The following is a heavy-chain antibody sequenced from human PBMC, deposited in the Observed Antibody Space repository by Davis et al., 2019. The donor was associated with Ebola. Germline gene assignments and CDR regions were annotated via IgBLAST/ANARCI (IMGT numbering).Heavy chain of an antibody. CDR1: GFTFSSYS. J-gene: IGHJ4*02. CDR3: ARETSTGWLAQGY. V-gene: IGHV3-48*02. CDR2: ISSSSSTI. D-gene: IGHD3-22*01. Sequence: ESLKISCAASGFTFSSYSMNWVRQAPGKGLEWVSYISSSSSTIYYADSVKGRFTISRDNAKNSLYLQMNSLRDEDTAVYYCARETSTGWLAQGYWGQGTLVTVSS.